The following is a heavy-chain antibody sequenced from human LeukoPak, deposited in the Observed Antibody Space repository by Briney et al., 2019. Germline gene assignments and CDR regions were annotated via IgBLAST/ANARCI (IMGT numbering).Heavy chain of an antibody. Sequence: GGSLRLSCAASGFTVSSNYMNWVRQALGKGLEWVSVIYSGGSTYYADSVKGRFTISRDNSKNTLYLQMNSLRAEDTAVYYCAKVLPTYRAFDYWGQGTLVTVSS. CDR1: GFTVSSNY. CDR3: AKVLPTYRAFDY. V-gene: IGHV3-66*01. D-gene: IGHD4-11*01. J-gene: IGHJ4*02. CDR2: IYSGGST.